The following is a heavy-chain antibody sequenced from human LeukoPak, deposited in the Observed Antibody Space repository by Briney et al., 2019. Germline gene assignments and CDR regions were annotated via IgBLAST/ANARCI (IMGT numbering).Heavy chain of an antibody. CDR3: ARGGYYDSSGYGFNYYYYMDV. CDR1: GGSFSGYY. Sequence: SETLSLTCAVYGGSFSGYYWSWIRQPPGKGLEWIGEINHSGSTNYNPSLKSRVTISVDTSKNQFSLKLSSVTAADTAVYYCARGGYYDSSGYGFNYYYYMDVWGKGTTVTISS. J-gene: IGHJ6*03. D-gene: IGHD3-22*01. V-gene: IGHV4-34*01. CDR2: INHSGST.